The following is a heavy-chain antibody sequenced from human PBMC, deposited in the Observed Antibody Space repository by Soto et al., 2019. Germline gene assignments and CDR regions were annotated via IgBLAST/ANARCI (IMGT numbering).Heavy chain of an antibody. Sequence: SGPTLVKPTQTLTLTCTFSGFSLTTSGVGVGWIRQPPGKALEWLALIYWDDDKRYSPSLKSRLTITKDTSKNQVVLTMTNMDPVDTATYYCSYRRYCTGGSCYDVWGKGTTVTVSS. CDR2: IYWDDDK. D-gene: IGHD2-15*01. CDR1: GFSLTTSGVG. V-gene: IGHV2-5*02. CDR3: SYRRYCTGGSCYDV. J-gene: IGHJ6*04.